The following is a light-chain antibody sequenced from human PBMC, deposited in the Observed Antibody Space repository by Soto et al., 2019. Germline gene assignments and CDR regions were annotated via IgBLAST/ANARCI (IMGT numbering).Light chain of an antibody. CDR1: RSISSY. J-gene: IGKJ4*01. CDR2: DAA. CDR3: QHRSDWPPRRT. V-gene: IGKV3-11*01. Sequence: EIVLTQSPATLSLSPGERATLSCRASRSISSYFAWYQQKPSHAPPLLLYDAASRATGSPARFSGSGTGTEITLTLSSLEPEDFAVDYCQHRSDWPPRRTFGGGTKVEIK.